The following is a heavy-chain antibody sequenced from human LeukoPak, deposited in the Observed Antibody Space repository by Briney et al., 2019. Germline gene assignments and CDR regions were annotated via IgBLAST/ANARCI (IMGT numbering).Heavy chain of an antibody. Sequence: NPSETLSLTCTVSGGSISSSSYYWGWIRQPPGKGLEWIGSIYYSGSTYYNPSLKSRVTISVDTSKNQFSLKLSSVTAADTAVYYCARHPVHMYDDPFDIWGKGQWSPSLQ. J-gene: IGHJ3*02. CDR2: IYYSGST. CDR1: GGSISSSSYY. V-gene: IGHV4-39*01. CDR3: ARHPVHMYDDPFDI. D-gene: IGHD2-8*01.